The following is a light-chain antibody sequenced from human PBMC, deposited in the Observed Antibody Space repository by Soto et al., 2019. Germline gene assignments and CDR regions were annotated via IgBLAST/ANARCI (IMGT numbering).Light chain of an antibody. V-gene: IGKV4-1*01. CDR3: QQYESTPPT. CDR2: FAS. J-gene: IGKJ2*01. Sequence: DIVMTQSPDSLAVSLGERATINCKSSQSVLYSSNNKNYLAWYQQRPGQPPKLLIYFASTRESWVPDRFSGSGSGTDVTLPITSLQAEDVAVYYCQQYESTPPTFCQGTKLEIK. CDR1: QSVLYSSNNKNY.